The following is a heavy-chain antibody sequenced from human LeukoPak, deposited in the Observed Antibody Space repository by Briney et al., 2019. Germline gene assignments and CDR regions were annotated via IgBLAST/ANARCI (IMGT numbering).Heavy chain of an antibody. J-gene: IGHJ4*02. V-gene: IGHV3-11*05. CDR1: GFTFSDYY. CDR2: ISSSSSYT. D-gene: IGHD2-21*02. Sequence: GSLRLSCAASGFTFSDYYMSWIRQAPGKGLEWVSYISSSSSYTSYADSVKGRFTISRDNAKNPLYLQMNSLRAEDTAVYYCARGGGDPGYFDSWGQGTLVTVSS. CDR3: ARGGGDPGYFDS.